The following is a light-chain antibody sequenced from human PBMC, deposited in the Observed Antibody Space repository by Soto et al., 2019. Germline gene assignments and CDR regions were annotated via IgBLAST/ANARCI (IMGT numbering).Light chain of an antibody. CDR2: DAS. CDR1: QDINNR. V-gene: IGKV1-33*01. CDR3: QQYDNLPFS. Sequence: DIQMTQSPFPLSASVGDRVTITCQASQDINNRLNWYQQKPGKAPKVLIYDASNLETGVPPRFSGSGSGTYFTLTISSLQPEDIATYYCQQYDNLPFSFGPGTKVDLK. J-gene: IGKJ3*01.